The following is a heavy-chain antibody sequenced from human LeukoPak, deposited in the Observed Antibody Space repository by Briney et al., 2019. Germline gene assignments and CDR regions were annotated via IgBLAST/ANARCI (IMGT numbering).Heavy chain of an antibody. D-gene: IGHD3-3*01. J-gene: IGHJ4*02. CDR3: ARVNYDFWSGYQYHYFDY. Sequence: PSETLSLTCTVSGGSISSYYWSWIRQPAGKGLEWIGRIYTSGSTNYNPSLTSRVTMSVDTSKNQFSLKLSSVTAADTAVYYCARVNYDFWSGYQYHYFDYWGQGTLVTVSS. CDR1: GGSISSYY. V-gene: IGHV4-4*07. CDR2: IYTSGST.